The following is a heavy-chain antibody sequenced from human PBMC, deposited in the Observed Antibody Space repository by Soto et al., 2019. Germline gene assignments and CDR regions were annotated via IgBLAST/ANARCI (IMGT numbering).Heavy chain of an antibody. V-gene: IGHV4-59*01. D-gene: IGHD3-10*01. CDR2: IYYTGST. CDR3: ARDFTMVRGPSGLLAFDI. Sequence: SETLSLTCTVSGGSIRSYYWSWIRQSPGKGLEWIGYIYYTGSTNYNPSLKSRVTISVDTSKNQFSLRLSSVTAADTAVYYCARDFTMVRGPSGLLAFDIWGQGTMVTVSS. J-gene: IGHJ3*02. CDR1: GGSIRSYY.